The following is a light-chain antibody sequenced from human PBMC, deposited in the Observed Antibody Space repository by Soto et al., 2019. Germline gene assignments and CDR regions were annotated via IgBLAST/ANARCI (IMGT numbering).Light chain of an antibody. V-gene: IGKV3-20*01. CDR3: QQYGSSVYT. CDR1: QTMSNIY. J-gene: IGKJ2*01. Sequence: EIVLTQSPGTLSLSPGERATLSCRASQTMSNIYLAWYQQKPSQAPRLLMYGSSNRATGIPDRFSGSGSGTDFTLTISRLEPEDCAVYYCQQYGSSVYTFGQGTKLEI. CDR2: GSS.